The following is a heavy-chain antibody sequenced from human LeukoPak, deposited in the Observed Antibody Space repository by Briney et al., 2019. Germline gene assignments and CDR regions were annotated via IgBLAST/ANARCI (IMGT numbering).Heavy chain of an antibody. Sequence: SETLSLTCAVYGGSFSGYYWSWIRQPPGKGLEWIGEINLSGSTNYSPSLESRVTISVDTSKNQFSLKLSSVTAADTAVYYCARGTSRYCSSTSCSYFDYWGKGTLVTVSS. CDR3: ARGTSRYCSSTSCSYFDY. V-gene: IGHV4-34*01. D-gene: IGHD2-2*01. CDR2: INLSGST. J-gene: IGHJ4*02. CDR1: GGSFSGYY.